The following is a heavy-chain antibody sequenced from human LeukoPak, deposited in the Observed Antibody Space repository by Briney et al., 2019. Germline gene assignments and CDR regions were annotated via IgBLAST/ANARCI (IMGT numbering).Heavy chain of an antibody. J-gene: IGHJ3*02. V-gene: IGHV3-53*01. CDR2: ISNSGST. CDR1: GFTVSSNY. CDR3: ARGGDSSGSIRSAFDI. D-gene: IGHD3-22*01. Sequence: PGGSLRLSCAASGFTVSSNYMSWVRQAPGKGLEWVSVISNSGSTYYTDSVKGGFTISRDNSKNTLYLQMNSLRAEDTAVYYCARGGDSSGSIRSAFDIWGQGTMVTVSS.